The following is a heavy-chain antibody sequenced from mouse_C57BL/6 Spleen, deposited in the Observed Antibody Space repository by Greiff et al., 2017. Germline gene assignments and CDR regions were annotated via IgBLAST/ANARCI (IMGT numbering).Heavy chain of an antibody. CDR1: GFTFSDYG. J-gene: IGHJ1*03. D-gene: IGHD1-1*01. V-gene: IGHV5-17*01. Sequence: EVKLVESGGGLVKPGGSLKLSCAASGFTFSDYGMHWVRQAPEKGLEWVAYISSGSSTIYYADTVKGRFTISRDNAKNTLFLQMTSLWSEDTAMYYCARPYYYGSSYPYFDVWGTGTTVTVSS. CDR2: ISSGSSTI. CDR3: ARPYYYGSSYPYFDV.